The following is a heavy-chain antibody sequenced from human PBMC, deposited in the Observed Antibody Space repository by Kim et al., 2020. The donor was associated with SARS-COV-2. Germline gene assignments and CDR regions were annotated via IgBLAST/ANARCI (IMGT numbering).Heavy chain of an antibody. Sequence: GGSLRLSCAASGFTFSTYWMSWVRQAPGKGLEWVANIKQDGSEKYYVDSVKGRFTISRDNAKNSLYLRMNSLRAEDTAVYYCAYSGYAGVDYSASFDYWGQGTLVTVSS. CDR1: GFTFSTYW. V-gene: IGHV3-7*01. CDR2: IKQDGSEK. CDR3: AYSGYAGVDYSASFDY. D-gene: IGHD5-12*01. J-gene: IGHJ4*02.